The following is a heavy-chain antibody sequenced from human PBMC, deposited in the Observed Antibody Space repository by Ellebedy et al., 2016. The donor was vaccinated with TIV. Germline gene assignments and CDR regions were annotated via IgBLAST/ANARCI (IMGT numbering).Heavy chain of an antibody. CDR2: IYSGSST. CDR3: ARGPYSNDWYFDL. V-gene: IGHV3-53*01. J-gene: IGHJ2*01. D-gene: IGHD6-13*01. Sequence: PGGSLRLSCAASGFTVSSNYMSWVRQAPGKGLEWVSVIYSGSSTYYAYSVKGRFIISRDNSKNTLYLQMNSLRAEDTAVYYCARGPYSNDWYFDLWGRGTLVTVSS. CDR1: GFTVSSNY.